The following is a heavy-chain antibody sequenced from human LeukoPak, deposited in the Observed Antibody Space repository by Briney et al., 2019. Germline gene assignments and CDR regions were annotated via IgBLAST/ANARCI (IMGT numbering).Heavy chain of an antibody. D-gene: IGHD6-19*01. J-gene: IGHJ3*02. CDR3: ARDGEGSGWYYAFDI. V-gene: IGHV4-34*01. CDR1: GGSFSGYY. Sequence: SETLSLTCAVYGGSFSGYYWSWIRQPPGKGLEWIGEINHSGSTNYNPSLKSRVTMSVDTSKNQFSLKLSSVTAADTAVYYCARDGEGSGWYYAFDIWGQGTMVTVSS. CDR2: INHSGST.